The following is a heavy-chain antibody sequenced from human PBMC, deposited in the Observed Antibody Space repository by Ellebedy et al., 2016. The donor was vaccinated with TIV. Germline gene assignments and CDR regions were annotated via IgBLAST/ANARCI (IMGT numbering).Heavy chain of an antibody. J-gene: IGHJ4*02. CDR1: GGSVSSGDYY. CDR2: VHYSGST. Sequence: MPSETLSLTCTVSGGSVSSGDYYWNWIRQPTGKGLEWIAYVHYSGSTNYNPSLESRVTISVDTSKNQVSLKLTSVTAADTAVYYCAREGTDGYNYFDYWGRGTLVTVSS. V-gene: IGHV4-61*08. CDR3: AREGTDGYNYFDY. D-gene: IGHD5-24*01.